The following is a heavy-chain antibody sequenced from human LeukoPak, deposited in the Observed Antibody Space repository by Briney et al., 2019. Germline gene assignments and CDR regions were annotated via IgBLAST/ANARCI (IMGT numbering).Heavy chain of an antibody. CDR2: IYGADTI. CDR3: ARGARGAYFDY. V-gene: IGHV3-66*01. J-gene: IGHJ4*02. CDR1: GFTISSSY. Sequence: PGGSLRLSCAASGFTISSSYMSWVRQVPGKGLEWVSCIYGADTIYYADFVKDRFTISRDSNRNILYLQMNSLRADDTAVYYCARGARGAYFDYWRQGTLVTVSS. D-gene: IGHD4/OR15-4a*01.